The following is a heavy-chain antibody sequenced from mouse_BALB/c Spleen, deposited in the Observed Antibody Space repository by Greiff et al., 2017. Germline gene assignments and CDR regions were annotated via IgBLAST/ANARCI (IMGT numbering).Heavy chain of an antibody. CDR3: ARSLYAMDY. J-gene: IGHJ4*01. CDR2: IDPANGNT. Sequence: EVQRVESGAELVKPGASVKLSCTASGFNIKDTYMHWVKQRPEQGLEWIGRIDPANGNTKYDPKFQGKATITADTSSNTAYLQLSSLTSEDTAVYYCARSLYAMDYWGQGTSVTVSS. CDR1: GFNIKDTY. V-gene: IGHV14-3*02.